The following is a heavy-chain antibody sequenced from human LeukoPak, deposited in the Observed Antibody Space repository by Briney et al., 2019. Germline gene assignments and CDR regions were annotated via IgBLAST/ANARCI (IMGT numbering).Heavy chain of an antibody. D-gene: IGHD3/OR15-3a*01. CDR3: ARRDSSNFDY. CDR1: GYSFTSYY. J-gene: IGHJ4*02. CDR2: INPSGSSA. V-gene: IGHV1-46*01. Sequence: ASVKVSCKASGYSFTSYYMHWVRQAPGQGLEWMGFINPSGSSAAYAQKLQGRVTMTTDTSTSTAYMELRSLRSDDTAVYYCARRDSSNFDYWGQGTLVTVSS.